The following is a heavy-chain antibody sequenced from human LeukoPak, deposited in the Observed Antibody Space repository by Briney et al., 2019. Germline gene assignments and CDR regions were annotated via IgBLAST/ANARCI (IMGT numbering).Heavy chain of an antibody. CDR3: AKFGYDFGSGIKRFDY. J-gene: IGHJ4*02. Sequence: GGSLTLSCAASGFTFSSYAMSWVRQAPGKGMEWDSAISGSGGSTYYADSVKGRFTISRDNSKNTLYLQMNSLRAEDTAVYYCAKFGYDFGSGIKRFDYWGQGTLVTVSS. V-gene: IGHV3-23*01. D-gene: IGHD3-3*01. CDR1: GFTFSSYA. CDR2: ISGSGGST.